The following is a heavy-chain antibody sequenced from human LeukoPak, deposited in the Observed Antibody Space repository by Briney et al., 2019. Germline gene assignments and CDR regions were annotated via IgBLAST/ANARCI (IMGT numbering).Heavy chain of an antibody. Sequence: GGSLRLSCAASGFTFSSYAMHWVRQAPGKGLERVAVISYDGSNKYYADSVKGRFTISRDNSKNTLYLQMNSLRAEDTAVYYCARSPLKYCSSTSCYSRPCRYWGQGTLVTVSS. J-gene: IGHJ4*02. D-gene: IGHD2-2*01. V-gene: IGHV3-30*11. CDR1: GFTFSSYA. CDR3: ARSPLKYCSSTSCYSRPCRY. CDR2: ISYDGSNK.